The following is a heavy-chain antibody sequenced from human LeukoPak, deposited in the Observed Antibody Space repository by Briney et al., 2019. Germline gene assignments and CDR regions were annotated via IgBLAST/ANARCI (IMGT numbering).Heavy chain of an antibody. CDR1: GYTFTSYG. Sequence: GASVKVSCKASGYTFTSYGISWVRQAPGQGLEWMGWISAYNGNTNYAQKLQGRVTMTTDTSTRQAYMELRSLRSDDTAVYYCARDADIEVGYSSSSSSDYWGQGTLVTVSS. CDR3: ARDADIEVGYSSSSSSDY. D-gene: IGHD6-6*01. V-gene: IGHV1-18*01. CDR2: ISAYNGNT. J-gene: IGHJ4*02.